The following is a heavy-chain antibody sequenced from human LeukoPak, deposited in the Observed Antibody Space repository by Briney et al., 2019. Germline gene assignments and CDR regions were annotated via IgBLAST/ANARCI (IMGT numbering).Heavy chain of an antibody. CDR1: GYTFTGYY. J-gene: IGHJ4*02. V-gene: IGHV1-18*04. CDR2: ISTYNGNA. Sequence: SVKVSCKASGYTFTGYYMHWVRQAPGQGLEWMGWISTYNGNANYAQKLQGRVTMITDTSTSTAYMELRSLRSDDTAVYYCARVDEDGFDYWGQGTLVTVSS. CDR3: ARVDEDGFDY.